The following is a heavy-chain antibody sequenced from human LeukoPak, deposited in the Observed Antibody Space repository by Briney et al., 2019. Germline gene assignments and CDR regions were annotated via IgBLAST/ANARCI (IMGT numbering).Heavy chain of an antibody. CDR1: GFSFSSYA. CDR3: ARAPVTSCDY. J-gene: IGHJ4*02. Sequence: PGGSLRLSCATSGFSFSSYAMSWVRQAPGKGLEWVSATSSSDAGTYYADSVRGRFTISRDNSKNTLYLQMNSLGLEDAAVYFCARAPVTSCDYWGQGTQVTVSS. V-gene: IGHV3-23*01. D-gene: IGHD2-21*02. CDR2: TSSSDAGT.